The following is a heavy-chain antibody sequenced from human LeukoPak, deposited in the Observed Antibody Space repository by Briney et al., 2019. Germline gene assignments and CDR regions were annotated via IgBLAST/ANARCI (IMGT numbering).Heavy chain of an antibody. V-gene: IGHV4-4*02. Sequence: SETLSLTCGVSGGSISSTNWWTWVRQPPGEGLEWIGEVHLSGRTNYNPSLESRVTMSVDMSENHISLKLTSVTAADTAVYYCARSTVDYGDYALAYWGQGTLVTVSS. CDR1: GGSISSTNW. CDR3: ARSTVDYGDYALAY. D-gene: IGHD4-17*01. J-gene: IGHJ4*02. CDR2: VHLSGRT.